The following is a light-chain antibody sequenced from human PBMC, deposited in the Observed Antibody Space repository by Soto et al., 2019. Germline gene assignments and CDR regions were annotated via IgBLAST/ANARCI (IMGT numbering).Light chain of an antibody. V-gene: IGKV1-39*01. CDR2: ASS. CDR3: QQSYTIPWM. Sequence: MTQSPATLSVSPGERATRSCMASQSVYSSLAWYQQKPGKAPRVVMDASSTLRSWGAPRFSGSGSGADFTLTISSLQPEDFATYYCQQSYTIPWMFGQGTKVDIK. J-gene: IGKJ1*01. CDR1: QSVYSS.